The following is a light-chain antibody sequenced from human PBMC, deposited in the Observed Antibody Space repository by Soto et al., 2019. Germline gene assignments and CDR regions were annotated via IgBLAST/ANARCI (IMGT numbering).Light chain of an antibody. CDR2: DNN. CDR3: ATWDRSLSVYVL. CDR1: SSNVGSNY. V-gene: IGLV1-51*01. Sequence: QSVLTQPPSVSAAPGQKVTISCSGSSSNVGSNYLSWYQQLPGTAPKLLIYDNNKRPSGIPDRFSGSKSGTSATLAITGLQTGDEADYYCATWDRSLSVYVLFGGGTKLTVL. J-gene: IGLJ2*01.